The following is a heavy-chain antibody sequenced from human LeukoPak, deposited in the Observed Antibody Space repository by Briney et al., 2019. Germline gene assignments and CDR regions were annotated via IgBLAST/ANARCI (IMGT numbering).Heavy chain of an antibody. V-gene: IGHV3-64*01. D-gene: IGHD1-20*01. J-gene: IGHJ4*02. Sequence: GGSLRLSCAASGLTFSSYAMHWVRQAPGKGLEYVSGISSDGGSTYYANPVKGRFTISRDDSKNTLYLQMGSLRAEDMAVYYCARGIAITGTTPFDFWGQGTLVTVSS. CDR2: ISSDGGST. CDR3: ARGIAITGTTPFDF. CDR1: GLTFSSYA.